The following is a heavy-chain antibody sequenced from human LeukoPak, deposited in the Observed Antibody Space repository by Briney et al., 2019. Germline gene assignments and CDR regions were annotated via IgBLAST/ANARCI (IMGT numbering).Heavy chain of an antibody. CDR2: IIPILGIA. CDR1: GGTFSSYA. CDR3: ASSQGGDYGSGSSSVDY. Sequence: SVKVSCKASGGTFSSYAISWVRQAPGQGLEWMGRIIPILGIANYAQKFQGRVTITADKSTSTAYMELSSLRSEDTAVYYCASSQGGDYGSGSSSVDYWGQGTLVTVSS. D-gene: IGHD3-10*01. V-gene: IGHV1-69*04. J-gene: IGHJ4*02.